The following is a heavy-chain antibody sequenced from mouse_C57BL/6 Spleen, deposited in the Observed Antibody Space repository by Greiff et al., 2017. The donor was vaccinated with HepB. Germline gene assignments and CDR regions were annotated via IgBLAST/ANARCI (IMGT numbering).Heavy chain of an antibody. J-gene: IGHJ4*01. CDR2: FHPYNDDT. V-gene: IGHV1-47*01. Sequence: VQLQESGAELVKPGASVKMSCKASGYTFTTYPIEWMKQNHGKSLEWIGNFHPYNDDTKYNQKFKGKATLTVDTSSSTAYMQLSSLTSEDSAVYYCAEGSRAMDYWGQGTSVTVSS. CDR3: AEGSRAMDY. CDR1: GYTFTTYP.